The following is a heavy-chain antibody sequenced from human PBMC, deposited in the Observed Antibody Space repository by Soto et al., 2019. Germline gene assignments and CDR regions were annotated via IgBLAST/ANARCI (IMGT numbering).Heavy chain of an antibody. V-gene: IGHV3-30*18. D-gene: IGHD3-3*01. CDR1: GFTFSSYG. CDR3: AKDRGRALRFLEWLQES. Sequence: TGGSLRLSCAASGFTFSSYGMHWVRQAPGKGLEWVAVISYDGSNKYYADSVKGRFTISRDNSKNTLYLQMNSLRAEDTAVYYCAKDRGRALRFLEWLQESWGQGTLVTVSS. CDR2: ISYDGSNK. J-gene: IGHJ5*02.